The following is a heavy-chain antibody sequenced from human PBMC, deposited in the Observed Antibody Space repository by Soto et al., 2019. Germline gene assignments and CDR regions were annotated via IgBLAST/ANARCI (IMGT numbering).Heavy chain of an antibody. Sequence: GGSLRLSCAASGFSVSSNYMSWIRQAPGKGLEWVSAIYSGGNTYYADSVKGRFTISRDNSKNTLFLQMDGLRVEDTAVYYCGRGSSGSSTILKVDYWGQGTMVTVSS. CDR1: GFSVSSNY. J-gene: IGHJ4*02. V-gene: IGHV3-53*01. CDR3: GRGSSGSSTILKVDY. D-gene: IGHD3-22*01. CDR2: IYSGGNT.